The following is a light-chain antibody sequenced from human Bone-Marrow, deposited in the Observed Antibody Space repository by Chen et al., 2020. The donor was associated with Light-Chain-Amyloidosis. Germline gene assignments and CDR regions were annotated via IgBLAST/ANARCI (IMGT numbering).Light chain of an antibody. CDR2: SDT. CDR3: QSADSSGTYEVI. V-gene: IGLV3-25*03. J-gene: IGLJ2*01. Sequence: SYELTQPPSVSVSPGQTARITCSGDDLPTKYAYWYQQKPGQAPVLVIHSDTERPSGISERFSGSISETTTTLTSSGVQAEDEADYHCQSADSSGTYEVIFGGGTKLTVL. CDR1: DLPTKY.